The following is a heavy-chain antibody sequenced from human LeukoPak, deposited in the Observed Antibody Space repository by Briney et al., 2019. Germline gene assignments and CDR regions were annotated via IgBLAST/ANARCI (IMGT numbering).Heavy chain of an antibody. CDR3: ARVLWELRYNWFDP. V-gene: IGHV4-59*08. CDR2: IYYSGST. CDR1: GGSISSYY. J-gene: IGHJ5*02. Sequence: SETLSLTCTVSGGSISSYYWSWIRQPPGKGLEWIGYIYYSGSTNYNPSLKSRVTISVDTSKNQFSLKLSSVTAADTAVYYCARVLWELRYNWFDPWGQGTLVTVSS. D-gene: IGHD1-26*01.